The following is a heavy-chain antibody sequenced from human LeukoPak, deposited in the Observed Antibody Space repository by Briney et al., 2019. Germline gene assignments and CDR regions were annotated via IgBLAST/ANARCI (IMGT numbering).Heavy chain of an antibody. CDR3: ARAPRSYALYSGSYWSAFDI. CDR1: GGTFSSYT. D-gene: IGHD1-26*01. J-gene: IGHJ3*02. Sequence: SVKVSCKASGGTFSSYTITWVRQAPGQGLEWMGGISPISGTTNYAQKFQGRVTITTDESTSTAYMELSSLRSEDTAVYYCARAPRSYALYSGSYWSAFDIWGQGTMVTVSS. CDR2: ISPISGTT. V-gene: IGHV1-69*05.